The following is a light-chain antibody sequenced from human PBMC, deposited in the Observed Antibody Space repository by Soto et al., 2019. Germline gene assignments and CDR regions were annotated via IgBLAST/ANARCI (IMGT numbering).Light chain of an antibody. CDR3: NSYTRSSTLV. CDR2: EVS. V-gene: IGLV2-14*01. Sequence: QSALTQPASVSGSPGQSITISCTGTSSDVGAYNYVSWYQQHPGKAPQLMIYEVSNRPSGVSNRFSGSKSGNTASLTISGLQADDEADYYCNSYTRSSTLVFGTGTKLTVL. CDR1: SSDVGAYNY. J-gene: IGLJ1*01.